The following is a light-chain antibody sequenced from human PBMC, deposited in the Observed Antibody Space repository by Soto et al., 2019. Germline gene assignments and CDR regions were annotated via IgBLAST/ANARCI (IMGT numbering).Light chain of an antibody. Sequence: DIQMTQSPSSLSASVGDRVTITCRASQSISSYLNWYQQKPGKAPKLLIYAASSLQSGVPSRFSGSGSGTDFTLTISSLQPEDFATYYCQQSYSGFTFCPGTKVDIK. CDR1: QSISSY. J-gene: IGKJ3*01. V-gene: IGKV1-39*01. CDR2: AAS. CDR3: QQSYSGFT.